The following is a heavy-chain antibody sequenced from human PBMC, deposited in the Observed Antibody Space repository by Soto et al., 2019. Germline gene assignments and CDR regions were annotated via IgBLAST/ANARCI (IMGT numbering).Heavy chain of an antibody. CDR2: IYYTGTT. J-gene: IGHJ4*01. V-gene: IGHV4-59*08. Sequence: SEILSLTCTVSGSPISSYYWSWFRQPPGQGLEWVGYIYYTGTTTYNPSLKSRVTVSVDTSKNQFSLKLRSVTAADTAVYYCASLGDYYQAFDYRGQGTLVPVSS. CDR3: ASLGDYYQAFDY. D-gene: IGHD3-22*01. CDR1: GSPISSYY.